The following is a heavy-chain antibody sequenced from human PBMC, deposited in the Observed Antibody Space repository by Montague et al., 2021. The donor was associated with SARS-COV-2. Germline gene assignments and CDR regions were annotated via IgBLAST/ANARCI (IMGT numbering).Heavy chain of an antibody. Sequence: SETLSLTCTVSGGSISSSSSYYRGWIRQPPGKGLEWIGSIYYSGSTYYNPSLRSRVTISVDTSKNQFSLKLSSVTAADTAVYYCARDGGIGDSGSNTWSYYYYGMDVRGQGTTVTVSS. CDR1: GGSISSSSSYY. CDR2: IYYSGST. CDR3: ARDGGIGDSGSNTWSYYYYGMDV. V-gene: IGHV4-39*07. J-gene: IGHJ6*02. D-gene: IGHD3-22*01.